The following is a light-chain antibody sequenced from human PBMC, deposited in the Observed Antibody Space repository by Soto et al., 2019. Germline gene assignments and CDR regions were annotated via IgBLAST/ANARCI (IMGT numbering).Light chain of an antibody. V-gene: IGKV3-11*01. CDR1: QSVSSY. J-gene: IGKJ3*01. Sequence: EIVLTQSPATLSLSPGERATLSCRASQSVSSYLAWYQQKPGQAPGLLIYDASNRATGIPARFSGSGSGTDFTLTISSLEPEDFAVYYCQQRSNWPTFGPGTKVDI. CDR3: QQRSNWPT. CDR2: DAS.